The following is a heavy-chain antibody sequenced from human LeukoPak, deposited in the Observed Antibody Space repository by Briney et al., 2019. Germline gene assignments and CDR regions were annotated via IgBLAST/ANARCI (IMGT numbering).Heavy chain of an antibody. CDR3: ARHDRFGEPGFDY. CDR1: GFTFSSYS. J-gene: IGHJ4*02. V-gene: IGHV3-21*01. D-gene: IGHD3-10*01. Sequence: PGGSLRLSCAASGFTFSSYSMNWVRQAPGKGLEWVSSISSSSSYIYYADSVKGRFTISRDNAKNSLYLQMNSLRAEDTAVYYCARHDRFGEPGFDYWGQGTLVTVSS. CDR2: ISSSSSYI.